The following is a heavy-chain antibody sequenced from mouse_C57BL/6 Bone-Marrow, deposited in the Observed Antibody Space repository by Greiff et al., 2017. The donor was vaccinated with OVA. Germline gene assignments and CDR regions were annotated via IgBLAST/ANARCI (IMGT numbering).Heavy chain of an antibody. V-gene: IGHV1-81*01. J-gene: IGHJ2*01. CDR1: GYTFTSYG. D-gene: IGHD2-3*01. CDR2: IYPRSGNT. Sequence: VQLQQSGAELARPGASVKLSCKASGYTFTSYGISWVKQRTGQGLEWIGEIYPRSGNTYYNEKFKGQATLTADKSSSTAYMELRSLTSEDSAVYFCARRSRYDGYCSFDYWGQGTTLTVSS. CDR3: ARRSRYDGYCSFDY.